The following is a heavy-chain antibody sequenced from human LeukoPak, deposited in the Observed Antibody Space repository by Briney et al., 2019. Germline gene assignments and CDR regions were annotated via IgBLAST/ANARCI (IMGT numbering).Heavy chain of an antibody. D-gene: IGHD1-20*01. CDR2: VNHSGST. V-gene: IGHV4-34*01. CDR1: GGSFSGYY. Sequence: SETLSLTCAVYGGSFSGYYWSWIRQPPGKGLERIGEVNHSGSTNYNPSLKSRVTISVDTSKNQFSLKLSSVTAADTAVYYCARDIITGTTTGIDYWGQGTLVTVSS. J-gene: IGHJ4*02. CDR3: ARDIITGTTTGIDY.